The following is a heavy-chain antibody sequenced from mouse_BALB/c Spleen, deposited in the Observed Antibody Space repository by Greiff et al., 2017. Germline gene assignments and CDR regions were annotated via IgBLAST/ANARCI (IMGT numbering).Heavy chain of an antibody. CDR1: GYSFTSYW. V-gene: IGHV1S127*01. J-gene: IGHJ3*01. CDR3: AREGDYYGSSFAWFAY. D-gene: IGHD1-1*01. CDR2: IDPSDSET. Sequence: QVQLQQSGPQLVRPGASVKISCKASGYSFTSYWMHWVKQRPGQGLEWIGMIDPSDSETRLNQKFKDKATLTVDKSSSTAYMQLSSPTSEDSAVYYCAREGDYYGSSFAWFAYWGQGTLVTFSA.